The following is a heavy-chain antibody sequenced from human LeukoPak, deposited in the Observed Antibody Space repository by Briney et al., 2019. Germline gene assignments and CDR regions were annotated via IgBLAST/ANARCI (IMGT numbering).Heavy chain of an antibody. Sequence: PGGSLRLSCAASGFTFSSYSMNWVRQAPGKGLEWVSSISSSSSYIYYADSVKGRFTISRDNAKNSLYLQMNSLRAEDTAVYYCARERIAGTYLDYRGQGTLVTVSS. CDR1: GFTFSSYS. J-gene: IGHJ4*02. CDR3: ARERIAGTYLDY. V-gene: IGHV3-21*01. CDR2: ISSSSSYI. D-gene: IGHD6-13*01.